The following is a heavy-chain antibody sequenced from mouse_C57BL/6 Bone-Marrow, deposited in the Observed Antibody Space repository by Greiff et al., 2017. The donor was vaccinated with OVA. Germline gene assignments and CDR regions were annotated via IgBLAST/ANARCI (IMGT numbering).Heavy chain of an antibody. Sequence: QVQLQQPGTELVKPGASVKLSCKASGYTFTSYWMHWVKQRPGQGLEWIGNINPSNGGTNYNEKFKSKATLTVDKSSSTAYMQLSSLTSEDSAVYYCAKRSYGSSRLYWYFDVWGTGTTVTGSS. V-gene: IGHV1-53*01. CDR2: INPSNGGT. J-gene: IGHJ1*03. D-gene: IGHD1-1*01. CDR1: GYTFTSYW. CDR3: AKRSYGSSRLYWYFDV.